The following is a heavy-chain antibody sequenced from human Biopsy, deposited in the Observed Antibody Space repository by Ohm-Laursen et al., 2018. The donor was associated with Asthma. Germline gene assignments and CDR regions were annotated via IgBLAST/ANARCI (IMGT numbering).Heavy chain of an antibody. CDR3: ARDFTIGSGSPFHF. V-gene: IGHV3-21*01. CDR2: ISSLSRYK. D-gene: IGHD3-10*01. J-gene: IGHJ4*01. Sequence: SLRLSRSASGFDFSDYTMNWVRQAPGKGLEWVSSISSLSRYKYYSDSLRGRVTISRDNAKSYLHLQMSSLRAEDTAVYFCARDFTIGSGSPFHFWGPGTLVTVSS. CDR1: GFDFSDYT.